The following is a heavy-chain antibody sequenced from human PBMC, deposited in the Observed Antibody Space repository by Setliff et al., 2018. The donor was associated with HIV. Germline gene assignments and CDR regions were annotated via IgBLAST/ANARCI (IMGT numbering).Heavy chain of an antibody. V-gene: IGHV4-4*07. Sequence: SETLSLTCTVSDSGPYYWSWIRQPAGKGLEWLGRVSSRGDTNYNPSLKSRVTMSVDTSKNQFSLKLTSVTASATAIYYCARAAAGNTGPFDLWGQGSPVTVSS. CDR1: DSGPYY. CDR2: VSSRGDT. J-gene: IGHJ4*02. D-gene: IGHD4-17*01. CDR3: ARAAAGNTGPFDL.